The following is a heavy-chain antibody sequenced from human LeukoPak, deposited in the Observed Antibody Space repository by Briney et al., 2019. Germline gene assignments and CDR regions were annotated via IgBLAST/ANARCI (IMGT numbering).Heavy chain of an antibody. CDR2: IIPIFGTA. CDR3: ARGRPTTSIAAPGVNWFDP. Sequence: SVKVSCKASGGTFSSYAISWVRQAPGQGLEWMGGIIPIFGTANYAQKFQGRVTITADKSTSTAYMELSSLRSEDTAVYYCARGRPTTSIAAPGVNWFDPWGQGTLVTVSS. V-gene: IGHV1-69*06. D-gene: IGHD6-13*01. J-gene: IGHJ5*02. CDR1: GGTFSSYA.